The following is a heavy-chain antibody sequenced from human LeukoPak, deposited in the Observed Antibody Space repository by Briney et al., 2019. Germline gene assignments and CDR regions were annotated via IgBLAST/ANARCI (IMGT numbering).Heavy chain of an antibody. V-gene: IGHV3-11*03. Sequence: PGGSLRLSCAASGFTFSDYYMSWIRQAPGKGLEWVSYISSSSSYTNYADSVKGRFTISRDNAKNSLYLQMNSLRAEDTAVYYCARIMLRSGPSDYWGQGSLVTVSS. CDR3: ARIMLRSGPSDY. CDR2: ISSSSSYT. J-gene: IGHJ4*02. D-gene: IGHD6-19*01. CDR1: GFTFSDYY.